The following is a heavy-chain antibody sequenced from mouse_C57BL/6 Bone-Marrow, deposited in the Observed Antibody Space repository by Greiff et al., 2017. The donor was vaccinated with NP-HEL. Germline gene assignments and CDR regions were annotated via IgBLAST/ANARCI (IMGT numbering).Heavy chain of an antibody. J-gene: IGHJ4*01. CDR2: IYPGDGDT. Sequence: VHLVESGAELVKPGASVKISCKASGYAFSSYWMNWVKERPGQGLEWIGQIYPGDGDTKYNGKFKGKATLTADKSSSTAYMQVSSLTSEDSAVDFCARGDYGSSRFGYAMDYWGQGTSVTVSA. D-gene: IGHD1-1*01. V-gene: IGHV1-80*01. CDR3: ARGDYGSSRFGYAMDY. CDR1: GYAFSSYW.